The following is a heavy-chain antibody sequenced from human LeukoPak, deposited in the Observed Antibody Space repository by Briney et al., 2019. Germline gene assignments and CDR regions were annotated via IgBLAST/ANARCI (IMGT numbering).Heavy chain of an antibody. J-gene: IGHJ3*02. CDR1: GFTFSSYA. D-gene: IGHD2-15*01. V-gene: IGHV3-30*02. CDR2: IRYDGSNK. Sequence: GGSLRLSCAASGFTFSSYAMHWVRQAPGKGLEWVTFIRYDGSNKYYADSVKGRFTISRDNSKNTLYLQMNSLRAEDTAVYYCAGSVVVYEIDTFDIWGQGTMVTVSS. CDR3: AGSVVVYEIDTFDI.